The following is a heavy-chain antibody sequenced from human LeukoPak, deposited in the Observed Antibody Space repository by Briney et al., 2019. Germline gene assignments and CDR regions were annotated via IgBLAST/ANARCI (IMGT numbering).Heavy chain of an antibody. CDR2: MYPDSGKT. D-gene: IGHD5-24*01. J-gene: IGHJ4*02. CDR3: ARDRRDGYKKSPVGY. Sequence: ASVKVSCKASGYTFTSYDINWVRQATGPGREWLGWMYPDSGKTGYAQKFQGRVTMTRKTSISTAYMELSSLRSDDTAVYCCARDRRDGYKKSPVGYRGQGTLVTVSS. V-gene: IGHV1-8*01. CDR1: GYTFTSYD.